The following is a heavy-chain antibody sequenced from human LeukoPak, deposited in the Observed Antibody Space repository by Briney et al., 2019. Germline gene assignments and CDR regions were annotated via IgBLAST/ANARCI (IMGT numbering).Heavy chain of an antibody. V-gene: IGHV1-69*13. CDR1: GGTFSSYA. CDR2: IIPIFGTA. CDR3: ARDLGSTSINWFDP. D-gene: IGHD2-2*01. Sequence: ASVKVSCKASGGTFSSYAISWVRQAPGQGLEWMGGIIPIFGTANYAQKFQGRVTITADESTSTAYMELSSLRSEDTAVYYCARDLGSTSINWFDPWGQGTLVTVSS. J-gene: IGHJ5*02.